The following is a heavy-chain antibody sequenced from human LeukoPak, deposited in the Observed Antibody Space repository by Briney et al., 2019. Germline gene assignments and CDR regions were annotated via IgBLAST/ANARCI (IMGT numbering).Heavy chain of an antibody. Sequence: SVKGRFTISRDNAKDSLYLQMNSLRAEDTAVYYCARDLSFWSPYDYWGQGTLVTVSS. D-gene: IGHD3-3*01. J-gene: IGHJ4*02. V-gene: IGHV3-48*01. CDR3: ARDLSFWSPYDY.